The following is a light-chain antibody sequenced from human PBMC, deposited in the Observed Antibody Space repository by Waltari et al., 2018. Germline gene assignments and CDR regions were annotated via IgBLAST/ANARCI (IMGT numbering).Light chain of an antibody. V-gene: IGLV2-14*01. CDR1: TRDVGRYNY. CDR2: EVT. J-gene: IGLJ2*01. CDR3: SSYTSIKTPYVV. Sequence: QSALTQPASVSGSPGQSITISCTGTTRDVGRYNYVSWYHCHPGKAPELIIYEVTNRPSGVSDRFSGSKSGNTDSLSISGLQPEDEADYYCSSYTSIKTPYVVFGGGTKVTVL.